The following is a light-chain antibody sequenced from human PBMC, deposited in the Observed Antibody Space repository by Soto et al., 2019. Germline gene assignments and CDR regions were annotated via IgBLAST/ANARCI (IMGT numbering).Light chain of an antibody. J-gene: IGKJ1*01. CDR3: QQYGSSGT. CDR1: QSVSNNY. V-gene: IGKV3-20*01. CDR2: GAS. Sequence: EIWLTQSPGTLSLSPWEIATLSCSASQSVSNNYLAWYQQKPGQAPRLLIYGASNRATGIPDRFSGSGSGTDFTLTISRLEPEDFAVYYCQQYGSSGTFGQGTKVDIK.